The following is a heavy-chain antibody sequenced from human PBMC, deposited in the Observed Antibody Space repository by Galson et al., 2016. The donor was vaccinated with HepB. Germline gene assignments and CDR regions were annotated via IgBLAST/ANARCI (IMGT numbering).Heavy chain of an antibody. J-gene: IGHJ4*02. Sequence: SVKVSCKASGYTFTNYAIHWVRQAPGQGLEWMGFINADSSYTVSAQEFQARRTITRDTSANTAHMELTSLIAEDTAAYYFSRGFGGPSGFLLDNWDQGTLVTVSS. CDR3: SRGFGGPSGFLLDN. CDR2: INADSSYT. V-gene: IGHV1-3*03. D-gene: IGHD3-10*01. CDR1: GYTFTNYA.